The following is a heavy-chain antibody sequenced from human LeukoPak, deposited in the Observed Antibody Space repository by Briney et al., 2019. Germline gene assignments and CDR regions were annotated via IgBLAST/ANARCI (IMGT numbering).Heavy chain of an antibody. CDR1: GFTFSNYW. J-gene: IGHJ4*02. CDR3: ARDRADGYNYGDSFDY. D-gene: IGHD5-18*01. V-gene: IGHV3-66*01. CDR2: IYSNGKA. Sequence: GGSLRLSCAASGFTFSNYWMTWVRQAPGKGLEWVSVIYSNGKAYYTDSVKGRFTISRDIAQNTLFLQMNNLRAEDTAVYYCARDRADGYNYGDSFDYWGQGTLVTVSS.